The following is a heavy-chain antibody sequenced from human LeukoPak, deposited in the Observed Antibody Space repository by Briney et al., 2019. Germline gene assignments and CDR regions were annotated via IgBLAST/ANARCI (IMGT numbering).Heavy chain of an antibody. D-gene: IGHD3-9*01. CDR3: ARGTYYDILTGYSPFDY. Sequence: PSETLSLTCTVSGGSISSYYWSWIRQPPGKGLEWIGYIYYSGSTNYNPSLKSRVTISIDTSKNQFSLKLSSVTAADTAVYYCARGTYYDILTGYSPFDYWGQGTLVSVSS. CDR2: IYYSGST. CDR1: GGSISSYY. J-gene: IGHJ4*02. V-gene: IGHV4-59*01.